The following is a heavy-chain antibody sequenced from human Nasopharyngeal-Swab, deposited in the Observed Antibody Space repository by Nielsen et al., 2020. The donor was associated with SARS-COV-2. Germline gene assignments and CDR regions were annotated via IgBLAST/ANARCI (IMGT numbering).Heavy chain of an antibody. CDR2: IRSKTYGGAP. D-gene: IGHD1-26*01. V-gene: IGHV3-49*01. CDR1: GFTFGVYA. Sequence: GESLKISCTTSGFTFGVYAMSWFRQAPGKGLEWVGFIRSKTYGGAPEYAASVKGRFTISRDGAESIAYLQMNSLETEDTGVYYCARSVGSFYGQGAFDIWGQGTMVTVSS. CDR3: ARSVGSFYGQGAFDI. J-gene: IGHJ3*02.